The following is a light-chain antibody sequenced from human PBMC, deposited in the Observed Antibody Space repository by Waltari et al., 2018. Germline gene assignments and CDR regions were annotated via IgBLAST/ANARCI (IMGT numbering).Light chain of an antibody. CDR3: KSYTGTGSWV. J-gene: IGLJ3*02. V-gene: IGLV2-14*03. Sequence: YQQHPCKAPKVIIYDVSWRPSGISNRFSGSKSGNTASLTISGLQADDEADYYCKSYTGTGSWVFGGGTKLTVL. CDR2: DVS.